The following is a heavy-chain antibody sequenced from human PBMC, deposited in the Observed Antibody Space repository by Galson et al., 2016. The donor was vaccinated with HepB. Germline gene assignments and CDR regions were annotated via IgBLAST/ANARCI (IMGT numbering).Heavy chain of an antibody. J-gene: IGHJ4*02. CDR2: ISYDGTNK. Sequence: SLRLSCAASGFTFSRNGMHWVRQAPGKGLEWVAVISYDGTNKHYADSVKGRFTTSRDNSKNTLYLQMNSQRADDTALYYCASLMGGGVAAGYWGQGTLVTVSS. D-gene: IGHD3-16*01. CDR1: GFTFSRNG. V-gene: IGHV3-30*03. CDR3: ASLMGGGVAAGY.